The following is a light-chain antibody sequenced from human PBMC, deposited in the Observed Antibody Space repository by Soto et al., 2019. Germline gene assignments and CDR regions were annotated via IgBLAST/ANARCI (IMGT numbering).Light chain of an antibody. CDR2: GAS. J-gene: IGKJ4*01. V-gene: IGKV1-39*01. CDR1: LRISTY. Sequence: DIQVIRSPSSLSASVGDRVTITCRASLRISTYLNWYQHKPGKAPKLLIYGASSLQSGVPSRFSGSGSGTDFTLTISSLHPEDSATYYCQQSHSTPLTFGGGTNLEI. CDR3: QQSHSTPLT.